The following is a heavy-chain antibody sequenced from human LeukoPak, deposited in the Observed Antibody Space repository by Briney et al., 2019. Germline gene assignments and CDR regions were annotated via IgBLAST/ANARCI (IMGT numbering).Heavy chain of an antibody. CDR3: ARATAAGLDY. J-gene: IGHJ4*02. CDR1: GGSISSYY. D-gene: IGHD6-13*01. V-gene: IGHV4-59*01. CDR2: IYYSGST. Sequence: SETLSLTCTVSGGSISSYYWSWIRQPPGKGLEWIGYIYYSGSTNYSPSLKSRVTISVDTSKNQFSLKLSSVTAADTAVYYCARATAAGLDYWGQGTLVTVSS.